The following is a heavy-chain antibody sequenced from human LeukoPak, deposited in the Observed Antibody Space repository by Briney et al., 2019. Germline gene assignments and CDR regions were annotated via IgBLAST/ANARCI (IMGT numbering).Heavy chain of an antibody. V-gene: IGHV3-33*06. CDR1: GFTFSSYG. CDR2: IWYGGSNK. Sequence: GRSLRLSCAASGFTFSSYGMHWVRQAPGKGLEWVAVIWYGGSNKYYADSVKGRFTISRDNSKNTLYLQMNSLRAEDTAVYYCAKSGYSYGSILYYFDYWGQGTLVTVSS. CDR3: AKSGYSYGSILYYFDY. J-gene: IGHJ4*02. D-gene: IGHD5-18*01.